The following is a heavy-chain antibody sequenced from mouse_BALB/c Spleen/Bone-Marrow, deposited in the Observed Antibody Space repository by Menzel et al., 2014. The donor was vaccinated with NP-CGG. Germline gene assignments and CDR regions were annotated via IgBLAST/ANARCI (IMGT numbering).Heavy chain of an antibody. CDR2: INPYNDGT. CDR1: GYTFTSYV. J-gene: IGHJ2*01. CDR3: AKGGNYRYDFDY. V-gene: IGHV1-14*01. Sequence: VQLQQSGPELVKPGASVKMSCKASGYTFTSYVMHWVKQEPGQGLEWIGYINPYNDGTKYNEKFKGMATLTSDRSSSTAYMELSSLTSEGSAVYYCAKGGNYRYDFDYWGQGTTLTVSS. D-gene: IGHD2-14*01.